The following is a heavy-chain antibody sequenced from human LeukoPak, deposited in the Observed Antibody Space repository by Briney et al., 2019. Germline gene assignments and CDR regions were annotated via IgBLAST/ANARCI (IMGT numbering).Heavy chain of an antibody. CDR2: ISYDGSNK. D-gene: IGHD3-10*01. CDR1: GFTFSSYA. Sequence: PGGSLRLSCAASGFTFSSYAMHWVRQAPGKGLEWVAVISYDGSNKYYADSVKGRFTISRDNSKNTLYLQMNSLRAEDTAVYYCARGSVLLWFGELLSESWFDPWGQGTLVTVSS. CDR3: ARGSVLLWFGELLSESWFDP. V-gene: IGHV3-30-3*01. J-gene: IGHJ5*02.